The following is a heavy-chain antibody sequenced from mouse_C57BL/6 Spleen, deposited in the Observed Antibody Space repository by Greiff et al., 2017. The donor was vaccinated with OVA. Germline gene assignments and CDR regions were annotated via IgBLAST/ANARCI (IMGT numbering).Heavy chain of an antibody. CDR1: GFTFSDYY. CDR3: ARSPNWDRYFDV. V-gene: IGHV5-16*01. CDR2: INYDGSST. Sequence: EVQRVESEGGLVQPGSSMKLSCTASGFTFSDYYMAWVRQVPEKGLEWVANINYDGSSTYYLDSLKSRFIISRDNAKNILYLQMSSLKSEDTATYYCARSPNWDRYFDVWGTGTTVTVSS. D-gene: IGHD4-1*01. J-gene: IGHJ1*03.